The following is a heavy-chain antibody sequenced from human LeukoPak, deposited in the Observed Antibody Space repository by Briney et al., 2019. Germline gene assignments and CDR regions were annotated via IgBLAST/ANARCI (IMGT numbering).Heavy chain of an antibody. D-gene: IGHD2-2*01. CDR1: GYTFTSYG. Sequence: ASVKLSCKASGYTFTSYGISWVRQAPGQGLEWMGWISAYNGNTNYAQKLQGRVTMTTETSTSTAYRDLRSLTPHDTAVYYCPRDWDIVVIPAVYLQPGGDYYCMDVWGKGTTVTVSS. V-gene: IGHV1-18*01. CDR3: PRDWDIVVIPAVYLQPGGDYYCMDV. CDR2: ISAYNGNT. J-gene: IGHJ6*03.